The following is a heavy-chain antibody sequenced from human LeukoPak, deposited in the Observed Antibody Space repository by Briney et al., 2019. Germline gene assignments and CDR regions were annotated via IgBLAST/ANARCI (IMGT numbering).Heavy chain of an antibody. Sequence: ASVKVSCKVSGYTLTELSMHWVRQAPGKGLEWMGGFDPEHGETVYAQKFQGRLTMTEDTSTHTACMELSSLRSDDTAVYYCATDPVGYCNADGCYSVDYWGQGTLVTVSS. CDR1: GYTLTELS. V-gene: IGHV1-24*01. J-gene: IGHJ4*02. CDR2: FDPEHGET. D-gene: IGHD2-15*01. CDR3: ATDPVGYCNADGCYSVDY.